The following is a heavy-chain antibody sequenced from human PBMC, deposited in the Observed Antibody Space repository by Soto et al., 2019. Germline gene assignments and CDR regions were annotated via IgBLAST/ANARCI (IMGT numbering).Heavy chain of an antibody. Sequence: LRLSCAVSGFTFSSYCMSWVRQTPGKGLEWVANINQDGSEKYYVDSVKGRFTISRDNAKNSLYPQMNSLRAEDTAVYYCARELIAGPAEYFQHWGQGTLVTVSS. CDR2: INQDGSEK. V-gene: IGHV3-7*01. D-gene: IGHD6-13*01. CDR1: GFTFSSYC. J-gene: IGHJ1*01. CDR3: ARELIAGPAEYFQH.